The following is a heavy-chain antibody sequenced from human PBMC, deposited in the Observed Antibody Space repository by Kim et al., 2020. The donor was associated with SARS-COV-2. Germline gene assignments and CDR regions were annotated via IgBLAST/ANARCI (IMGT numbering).Heavy chain of an antibody. CDR1: GFTFSNYS. CDR2: ISSSRTYI. V-gene: IGHV3-21*01. CDR3: ARWLGPSSGWKREYFYYGVDV. J-gene: IGHJ6*02. D-gene: IGHD6-19*01. Sequence: GGSLRLSCAASGFTFSNYSMNWVRQAPGKGLEWVSSISSSRTYIYYADSVKGRFTISRDNAKNSLYLQMNSLRAEDTAVYYCARWLGPSSGWKREYFYYGVDVWGQGPTVTVSS.